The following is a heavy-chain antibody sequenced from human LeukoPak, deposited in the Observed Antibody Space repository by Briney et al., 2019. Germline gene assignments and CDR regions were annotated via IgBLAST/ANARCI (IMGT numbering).Heavy chain of an antibody. CDR3: AKAGRDSSSWYGTFDY. Sequence: GGSLRLSCAASGYTFSSYAMSWVRQAPGKGLEWVSAISGSGGSTYYADSVKGRFTISRDNSKNTLYLQMNSLRAEDTAVYYCAKAGRDSSSWYGTFDYWGQGTLVTVSS. CDR2: ISGSGGST. CDR1: GYTFSSYA. J-gene: IGHJ4*02. V-gene: IGHV3-23*01. D-gene: IGHD6-13*01.